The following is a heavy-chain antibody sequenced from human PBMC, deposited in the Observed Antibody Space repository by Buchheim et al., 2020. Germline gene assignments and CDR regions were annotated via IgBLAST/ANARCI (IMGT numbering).Heavy chain of an antibody. Sequence: QLQLQESGPGLVKPSETLSLTCTVPGGSISSSSYYWGWIRQPPGKGLEWIGSIYYSGSTYYNPSLKSRVTISVDTPKNQFSLKLSSVTAADTAVYYCARAGGYCSGGSCYYYYFDYWGQGTL. D-gene: IGHD2-15*01. V-gene: IGHV4-39*07. J-gene: IGHJ4*02. CDR3: ARAGGYCSGGSCYYYYFDY. CDR2: IYYSGST. CDR1: GGSISSSSYY.